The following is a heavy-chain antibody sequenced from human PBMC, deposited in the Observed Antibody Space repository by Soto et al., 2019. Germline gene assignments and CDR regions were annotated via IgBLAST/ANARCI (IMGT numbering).Heavy chain of an antibody. CDR3: TRDASRDSSARGWFDP. CDR2: ISSNSAYI. Sequence: CAASGFTFRSFTMNWVRQAPGKGLEWVSTISSNSAYIYYTDALRGRFTISRDNAKNSLHLQMNSLRAEDTAVYYCTRDASRDSSARGWFDPWGPGTLVTVSS. J-gene: IGHJ5*02. D-gene: IGHD6-13*01. V-gene: IGHV3-21*01. CDR1: GFTFRSFT.